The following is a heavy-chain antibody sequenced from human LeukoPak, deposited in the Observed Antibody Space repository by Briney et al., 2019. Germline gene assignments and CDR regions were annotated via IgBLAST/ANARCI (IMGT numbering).Heavy chain of an antibody. CDR1: GFTSSSYW. CDR2: IKQDGSEK. Sequence: PGGSLRLSCAASGFTSSSYWMSWVRQAPGKGLEWVANIKQDGSEKYYVDSVKGRFTISRDNAKNSLYLQKNSLRAEDTAVYYCARNPIVVVPAATLYYYYYYMDVWGKGTTVTVSS. V-gene: IGHV3-7*01. J-gene: IGHJ6*03. CDR3: ARNPIVVVPAATLYYYYYYMDV. D-gene: IGHD2-2*01.